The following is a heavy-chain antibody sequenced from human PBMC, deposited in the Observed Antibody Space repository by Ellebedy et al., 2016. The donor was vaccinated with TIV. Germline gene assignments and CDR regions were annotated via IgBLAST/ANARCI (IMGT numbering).Heavy chain of an antibody. J-gene: IGHJ5*01. CDR1: GFTFSSYT. Sequence: GESLKISXAASGFTFSSYTMGWVRQAPGKGLEWVSDINYSGSQTYYGDSVKGRFTISRDNSKNTLYLQMNNLRVDDTAIYYCAKALSASSYDSWGQGTLVTVSS. CDR3: AKALSASSYDS. V-gene: IGHV3-23*01. D-gene: IGHD3-3*01. CDR2: INYSGSQT.